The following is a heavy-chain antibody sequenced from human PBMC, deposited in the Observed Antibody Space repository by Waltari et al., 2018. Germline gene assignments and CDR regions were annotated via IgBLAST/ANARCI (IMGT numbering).Heavy chain of an antibody. D-gene: IGHD6-13*01. CDR3: ARGYSSSWYRYYYYYMDV. CDR2: INHSGST. J-gene: IGHJ6*03. V-gene: IGHV4-34*01. Sequence: QVQLQQWGAGLLKPSETLSLTCAVYGGSFSGYYWSWIRQPPGKGLEWIGEINHSGSTHYNPSLKSRVTISVDTSKNQFSLKLSSVTAADTAVYYCARGYSSSWYRYYYYYMDVWGKGTTVTVSS. CDR1: GGSFSGYY.